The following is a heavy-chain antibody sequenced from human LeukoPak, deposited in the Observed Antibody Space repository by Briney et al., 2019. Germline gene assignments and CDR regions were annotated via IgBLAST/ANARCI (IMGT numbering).Heavy chain of an antibody. D-gene: IGHD3-10*01. CDR3: ARFSRDYGSGSYYPHYYYYCGMDV. J-gene: IGHJ6*02. V-gene: IGHV3-20*04. CDR2: INWTGGST. Sequence: GGSLRLSCAASGFTFDDYAMSWVRQAPGKGLGWGSGINWTGGSTGYTDSVKGQFPTSRENAKNPLYRQMNSLRAEDTALYYCARFSRDYGSGSYYPHYYYYCGMDVWRQGTTVSVSS. CDR1: GFTFDDYA.